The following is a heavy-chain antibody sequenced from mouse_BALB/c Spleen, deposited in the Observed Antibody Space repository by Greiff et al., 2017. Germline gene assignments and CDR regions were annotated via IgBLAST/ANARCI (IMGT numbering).Heavy chain of an antibody. CDR3: TSRSDY. V-gene: IGHV6-6*02. CDR1: GFTFSNYW. CDR2: IRLKSNNYAT. J-gene: IGHJ2*01. Sequence: EVKVEESGGGLVQPGGSMKLSCVASGFTFSNYWMNWVRQSPEKGLEWVAEIRLKSNNYATHYAESVKGRFTISRDDSKSSVYLQMNNLRAEDTGIYYCTSRSDYWGQGTTLTVSA.